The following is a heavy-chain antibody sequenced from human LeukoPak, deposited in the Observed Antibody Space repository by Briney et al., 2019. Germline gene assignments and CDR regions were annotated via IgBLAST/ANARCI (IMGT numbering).Heavy chain of an antibody. CDR3: AKDQQWLVN. D-gene: IGHD6-19*01. J-gene: IGHJ4*02. V-gene: IGHV3-23*01. Sequence: PGGSLRLSCAASGFTFSNYAMTRVRQGPGRGLEWISTISGSGGSTYYADSVKGRFTISRDNSKNILSLQMNSLRVEDTALYYCAKDQQWLVNWGQGTLLTVSS. CDR1: GFTFSNYA. CDR2: ISGSGGST.